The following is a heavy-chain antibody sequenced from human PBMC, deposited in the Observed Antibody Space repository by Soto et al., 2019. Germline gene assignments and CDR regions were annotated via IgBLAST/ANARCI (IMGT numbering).Heavy chain of an antibody. CDR3: ARNGYYSIEY. CDR1: GGSLSGYY. V-gene: IGHV4-34*01. D-gene: IGHD3-22*01. J-gene: IGHJ4*02. CDR2: VHHSGIT. Sequence: PSETLSLTCAVYGGSLSGYYWSWIRQPPGKGLEWIGEVHHSGITNYNPSLKSRVTISVDTSKNQLSLKLSSVTAADTAVYYCARNGYYSIEYWGQGTLVTVSS.